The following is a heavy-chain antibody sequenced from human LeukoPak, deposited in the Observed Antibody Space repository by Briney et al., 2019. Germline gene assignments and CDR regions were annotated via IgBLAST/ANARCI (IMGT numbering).Heavy chain of an antibody. CDR2: IYHNGNN. CDR3: ARDERRGWFEY. Sequence: SGTLSLTCAVSNGSISSSNWWSWVRQAPGTGLEWIGEIYHNGNNKYNPSLKSRVIISVDASKNQFSLTLTSVTAADTALYYCARDERRGWFEYWGQGTLVTVSA. CDR1: NGSISSSNW. J-gene: IGHJ5*01. V-gene: IGHV4-4*02.